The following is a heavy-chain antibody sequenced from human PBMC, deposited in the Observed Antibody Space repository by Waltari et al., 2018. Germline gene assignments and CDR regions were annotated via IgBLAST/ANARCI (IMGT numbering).Heavy chain of an antibody. V-gene: IGHV4-59*11. CDR1: GGSISSHY. J-gene: IGHJ3*02. CDR2: IYYSGST. CDR3: ARRGWFGELSGSGAFDI. Sequence: QVQLQESGPGLVKPSETLSITCTVSGGSISSHYWSWIRQPPGKGLEWIWYIYYSGSTNYNPSLKSRVTISVYTSKNQFSLKLSSVTAADTAVYYCARRGWFGELSGSGAFDIWGQGTMVTVSS. D-gene: IGHD3-10*01.